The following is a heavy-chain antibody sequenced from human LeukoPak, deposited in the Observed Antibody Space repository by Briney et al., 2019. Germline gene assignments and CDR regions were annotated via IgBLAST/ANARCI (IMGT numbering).Heavy chain of an antibody. Sequence: GASVKVSCKASGYTFTGYYLHWVRQVPGQGLEWMGWIHPNSGDTNFAQRFQGRVTMTRDTSISTAYMELTSLRSDDTAVYYCARLATVPGWGQGTLVTVSS. CDR2: IHPNSGDT. J-gene: IGHJ1*01. D-gene: IGHD6-19*01. CDR3: ARLATVPG. V-gene: IGHV1-2*02. CDR1: GYTFTGYY.